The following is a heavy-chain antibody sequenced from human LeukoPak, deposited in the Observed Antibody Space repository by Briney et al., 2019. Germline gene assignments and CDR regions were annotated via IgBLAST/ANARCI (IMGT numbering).Heavy chain of an antibody. CDR3: ARASGRSYYYYYYMDV. J-gene: IGHJ6*03. V-gene: IGHV3-21*01. CDR2: ISSSSSYI. CDR1: GFTFSSYS. D-gene: IGHD6-19*01. Sequence: GGSLRLSCAASGFTFSSYSMNWVRQAPGKGLECVSSISSSSSYIYYADSVKGRFTISRHNAKNSLYLQMNSLRAEDTAVYYCARASGRSYYYYYYMDVWGKGTTVTVSS.